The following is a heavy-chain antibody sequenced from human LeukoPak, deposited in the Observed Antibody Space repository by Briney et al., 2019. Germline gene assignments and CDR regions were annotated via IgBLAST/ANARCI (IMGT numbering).Heavy chain of an antibody. Sequence: PSETLSLTCTVSGGSISSYYWSWIRQPPGKGLEWVGDIYYSGSTNYNPSLKSRVTISVDTSKNQFSLKLSSVTAADTAVYYCARFYDFWSGYHKPRAFDIWGQGTMVTVSS. CDR1: GGSISSYY. J-gene: IGHJ3*02. CDR3: ARFYDFWSGYHKPRAFDI. D-gene: IGHD3-3*01. CDR2: IYYSGST. V-gene: IGHV4-59*01.